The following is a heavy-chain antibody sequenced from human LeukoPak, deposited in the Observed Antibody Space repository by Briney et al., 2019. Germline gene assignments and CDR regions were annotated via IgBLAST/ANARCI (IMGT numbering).Heavy chain of an antibody. D-gene: IGHD2-15*01. J-gene: IGHJ4*02. V-gene: IGHV4-59*08. CDR1: GGSINTEY. CDR3: AALGGASSAGFDS. CDR2: IPHSGSGT. Sequence: SETLSLTCTASGGSINTEYWSWIRQPPGKGLERLGYIPHSGSGTNYSPSLKSRVTIPFDKSKRQISLKLRSVATAETALYYCAALGGASSAGFDSWGQGMLVTVSS.